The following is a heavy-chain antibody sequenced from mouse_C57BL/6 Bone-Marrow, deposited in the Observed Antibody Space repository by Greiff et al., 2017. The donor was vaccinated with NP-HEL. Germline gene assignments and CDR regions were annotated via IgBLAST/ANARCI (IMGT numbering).Heavy chain of an antibody. J-gene: IGHJ4*01. Sequence: QVQLKESGAELVRPGASVTLSCKASGYTFTDYEMHWVKQTPVHGLEWIGAIDPETGGTAYNQKFKGKAILTANKSSSTAYMELRSLTSEDSAVYYCTSKRDYAMDYWSQGTSVTVSS. CDR1: GYTFTDYE. CDR2: IDPETGGT. CDR3: TSKRDYAMDY. V-gene: IGHV1-15*01.